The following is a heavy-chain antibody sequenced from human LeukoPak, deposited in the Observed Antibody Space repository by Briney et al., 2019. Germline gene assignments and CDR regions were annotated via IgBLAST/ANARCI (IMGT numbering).Heavy chain of an antibody. J-gene: IGHJ3*02. CDR1: GFTFGSHE. D-gene: IGHD2-2*01. Sequence: GGSLRLSCTASGFTFGSHEMNWVRQAPGKGLEWLSYISSGGSTIYYPDSMKGRFTISRDNAKNSLFLQMNSLRAEDTAVYYCARGGYCSSSICYYFNAFDMWGQGTTVTVSS. CDR3: ARGGYCSSSICYYFNAFDM. CDR2: ISSGGSTI. V-gene: IGHV3-48*03.